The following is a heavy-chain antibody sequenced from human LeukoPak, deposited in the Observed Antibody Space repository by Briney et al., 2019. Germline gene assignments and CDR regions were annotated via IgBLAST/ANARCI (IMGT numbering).Heavy chain of an antibody. CDR3: ARQGYSSGKTTMAFDI. CDR2: INPNSGGT. Sequence: ASVKVSCKASGYTFTGYYMHWVRQAPGQGLEWMGWINPNSGGTNYAQKFQGRVTMTRDTSISTAYMELSRLRSDDTAVYYCARQGYSSGKTTMAFDIWGQGTMVTVSS. J-gene: IGHJ3*02. CDR1: GYTFTGYY. D-gene: IGHD6-19*01. V-gene: IGHV1-2*02.